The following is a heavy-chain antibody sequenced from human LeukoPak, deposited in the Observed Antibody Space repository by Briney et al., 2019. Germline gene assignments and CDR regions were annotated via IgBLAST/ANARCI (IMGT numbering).Heavy chain of an antibody. Sequence: ASVKVSCKASGYTFTGYYIHWVRQAPGQGLEWMGIINPSGGSTNYAETFQGRVAMTRDMSTSTVYMELSSLRSEDTAVYYCARATYYGSGSYFLYWGQGTLVTASS. CDR3: ARATYYGSGSYFLY. CDR1: GYTFTGYY. CDR2: INPSGGST. D-gene: IGHD3-10*01. V-gene: IGHV1-46*01. J-gene: IGHJ4*02.